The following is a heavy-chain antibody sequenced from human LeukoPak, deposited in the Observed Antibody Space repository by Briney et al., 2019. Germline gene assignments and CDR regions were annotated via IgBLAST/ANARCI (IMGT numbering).Heavy chain of an antibody. Sequence: GRSLRLSCAASGFTFDDYVMHCVRQAPGKGLKWVSGISWNSGSIGYADSVKGRFTISRDNAKNSLYLQMNSLRAEDTALYYCAKDIANGDPSYHWGQGTLVTVSS. D-gene: IGHD4-17*01. J-gene: IGHJ4*02. V-gene: IGHV3-9*01. CDR2: ISWNSGSI. CDR1: GFTFDDYV. CDR3: AKDIANGDPSYH.